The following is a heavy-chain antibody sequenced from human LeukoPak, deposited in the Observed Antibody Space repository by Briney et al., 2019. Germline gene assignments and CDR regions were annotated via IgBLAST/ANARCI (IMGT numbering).Heavy chain of an antibody. V-gene: IGHV3-7*03. D-gene: IGHD2-15*01. J-gene: IGHJ4*02. Sequence: PGGSLRLSCVASGFNFGGHWMNWVRQAPGKGLEWVANIKQDGGEKFYVDSVRGRFTISRDNAKNSLYLQMDSLSAEDTALYYCAGGGGYLIEKWGQGTPVTVSS. CDR2: IKQDGGEK. CDR3: AGGGGYLIEK. CDR1: GFNFGGHW.